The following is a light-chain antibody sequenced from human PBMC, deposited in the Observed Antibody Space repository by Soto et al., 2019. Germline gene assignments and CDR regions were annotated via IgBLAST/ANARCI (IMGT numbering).Light chain of an antibody. CDR3: QQYDNLTIT. CDR2: DAS. CDR1: QDINKN. V-gene: IGKV1-33*01. Sequence: DIQIPESRCSGSASVGERVNTTCQASQDINKNLIWYQEKTGKAPKIVIYDASNLETGVPSRFSGSGSGTDFTFTISRLQPEDIATYDCQQYDNLTITFGQGTRLEIK. J-gene: IGKJ5*01.